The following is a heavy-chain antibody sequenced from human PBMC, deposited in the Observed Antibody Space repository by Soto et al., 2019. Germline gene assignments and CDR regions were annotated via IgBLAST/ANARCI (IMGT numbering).Heavy chain of an antibody. CDR2: IIPIFGTA. D-gene: IGHD1-26*01. Sequence: QVQLVQSGAEVKKPGSSVKVSCKASGGTFSSYAISWVRQAPGQGIEWMGGIIPIFGTANYAQKFQGRVTITADESTSTAYMELSSLRSEDTAVYYCARATLGMGDTDTPYYYYYYGMAVWGQGTTVTVSS. J-gene: IGHJ6*02. CDR1: GGTFSSYA. V-gene: IGHV1-69*01. CDR3: ARATLGMGDTDTPYYYYYYGMAV.